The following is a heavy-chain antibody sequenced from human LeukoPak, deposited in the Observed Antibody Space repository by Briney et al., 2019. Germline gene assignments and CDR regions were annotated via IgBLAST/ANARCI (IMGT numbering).Heavy chain of an antibody. CDR3: ARDPGYCSGGSCGNFDY. D-gene: IGHD2-15*01. V-gene: IGHV4-61*01. CDR1: GGSVSSASNY. J-gene: IGHJ4*02. Sequence: SETLSLTCTVSGGSVSSASNYWSWIRQPPGKGLEWIGYMYYSGSTSYNPSLKSRVIISADTSKNQFSLKLSSVTAADTAVYYCARDPGYCSGGSCGNFDYWGQGTLVTVSS. CDR2: MYYSGST.